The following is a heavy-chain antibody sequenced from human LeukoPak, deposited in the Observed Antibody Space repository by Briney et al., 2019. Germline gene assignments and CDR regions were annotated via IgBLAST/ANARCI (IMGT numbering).Heavy chain of an antibody. CDR1: GFTFRDYY. CDR3: TRDLLPVAGSVTAH. J-gene: IGHJ4*02. CDR2: ISGSGSGSTI. Sequence: PGGSLRLSCAASGFTFRDYYMSWVRRAPGKGLEWVSYISGSGSGSTIYYADSVKGRFSISRDNAKNSLYLQMNSLRAEDTALYYCTRDLLPVAGSVTAHWGQGTLVTVSS. D-gene: IGHD6-19*01. V-gene: IGHV3-11*01.